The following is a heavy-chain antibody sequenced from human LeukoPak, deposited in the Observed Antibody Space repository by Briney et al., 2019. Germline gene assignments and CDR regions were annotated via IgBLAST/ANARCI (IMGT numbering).Heavy chain of an antibody. V-gene: IGHV4-4*07. CDR2: IYTTGST. CDR1: GFTVSSNY. J-gene: IGHJ4*02. Sequence: PGGSLRLSCAASGFTVSSNYMSWIRQPAGKGLEWIGRIYTTGSTNYNPSLKSRVAISVDTSENQFSLRLSSVTAADTAVYYCARGSLGREVSAFFKNWGQGILVTVSS. CDR3: ARGSLGREVSAFFKN. D-gene: IGHD5/OR15-5a*01.